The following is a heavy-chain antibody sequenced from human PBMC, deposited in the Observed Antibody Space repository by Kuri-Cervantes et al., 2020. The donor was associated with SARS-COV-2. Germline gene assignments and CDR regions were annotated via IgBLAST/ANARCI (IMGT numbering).Heavy chain of an antibody. CDR3: ARGFWSSGWYFYYYMDV. Sequence: GSLRLSCTVSGGSISSYYWSWIRQPAGKGLEWIGRIYTSGSTNYNPSLKSRVTMSVDTSKNQFSLKLSSVTAADTAVYYCARGFWSSGWYFYYYMDVWGKGTTVTVSS. V-gene: IGHV4-4*07. D-gene: IGHD6-19*01. CDR2: IYTSGST. CDR1: GGSISSYY. J-gene: IGHJ6*03.